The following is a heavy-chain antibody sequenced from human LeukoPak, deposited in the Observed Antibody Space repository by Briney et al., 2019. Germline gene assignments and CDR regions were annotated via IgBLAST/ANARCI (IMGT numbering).Heavy chain of an antibody. J-gene: IGHJ3*02. CDR1: GFTFSGSA. CDR3: TRPGSIAARRDAFDI. V-gene: IGHV3-73*01. Sequence: GGSLRLSCAASGFTFSGSAMHWVRQASGKGLEWVGRIRSKANSYATAYAASVKGRFTISRDDSKNTEYLQMNSLKTEDTAVYYCTRPGSIAARRDAFDIWGQGTMVTVSS. D-gene: IGHD6-6*01. CDR2: IRSKANSYAT.